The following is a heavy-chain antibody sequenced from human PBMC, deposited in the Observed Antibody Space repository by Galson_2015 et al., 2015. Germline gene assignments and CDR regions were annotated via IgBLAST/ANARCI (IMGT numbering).Heavy chain of an antibody. CDR1: GASISSDY. J-gene: IGHJ4*02. CDR2: ISYSGST. Sequence: ETLSLTCTVSGASISSDYWSWVRQPPGKGLEWIADISYSGSTNYNPSLKSRVTISRDTSKNQFSLKLTSVAAADTAIYYCAGGDSGYEEYFTYWGQGTLVTVSS. D-gene: IGHD5-12*01. CDR3: AGGDSGYEEYFTY. V-gene: IGHV4-59*01.